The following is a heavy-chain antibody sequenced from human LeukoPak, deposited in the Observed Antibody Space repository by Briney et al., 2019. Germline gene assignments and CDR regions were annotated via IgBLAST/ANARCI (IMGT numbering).Heavy chain of an antibody. CDR2: IGDTT. CDR1: GFTFSSYA. Sequence: GGSLRLSCAASGFTFSSYAMSWVRQAPGKGLEWVSSIGDTTYYADSVKGRFTISRDNSKNTLYLQMNSLRAEDTAVYYCAKDSRPNYSSSAQPDYWGQGTLVTVSS. CDR3: AKDSRPNYSSSAQPDY. D-gene: IGHD6-6*01. J-gene: IGHJ4*02. V-gene: IGHV3-23*01.